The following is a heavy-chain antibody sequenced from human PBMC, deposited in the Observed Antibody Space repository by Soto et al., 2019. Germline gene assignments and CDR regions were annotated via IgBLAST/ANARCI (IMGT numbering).Heavy chain of an antibody. CDR1: GGPISSGDYY. CDR3: ARERPDGARLDP. J-gene: IGHJ5*02. CDR2: IYHSGTT. Sequence: QVQLQESGPGLVKPSQTLSLTCTVSGGPISSGDYYWSWIRQPPGKGLEWIGYIYHSGTTYFNPSRKSRVTISVDTAKSQFSLQLSAVTAADTAVYYCARERPDGARLDPWGQGTRVTVPS. V-gene: IGHV4-30-4*01. D-gene: IGHD6-6*01.